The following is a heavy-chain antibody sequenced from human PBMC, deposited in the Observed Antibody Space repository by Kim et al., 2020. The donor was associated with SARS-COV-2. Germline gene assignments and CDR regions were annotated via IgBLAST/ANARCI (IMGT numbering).Heavy chain of an antibody. J-gene: IGHJ4*02. Sequence: SETLSLTCTVSGGSISSSSYYWGWIRQPPGKGLEWIGSIYYSGSTYYNPSLKSRVTISVDTSKNQFSLKLSSVTAADTAVYYCARENIRITMVRGVVYWGQGTLVTASS. V-gene: IGHV4-39*07. CDR2: IYYSGST. CDR3: ARENIRITMVRGVVY. CDR1: GGSISSSSYY. D-gene: IGHD3-10*01.